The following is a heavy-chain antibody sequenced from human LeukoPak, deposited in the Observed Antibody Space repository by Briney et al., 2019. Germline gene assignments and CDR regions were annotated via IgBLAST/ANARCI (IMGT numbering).Heavy chain of an antibody. D-gene: IGHD3-10*01. CDR3: AGGGSGSGNYYHPVSGGYWFDP. Sequence: ASVKVSCKASGGTFSSYAINWVRQAPGQGLEWMGGIIPIFGTPNYAQKFQGRVTITADESSSTTYMELSSLRSEDTAVYYCAGGGSGSGNYYHPVSGGYWFDPWGQGTLVTVSS. V-gene: IGHV1-69*13. CDR2: IIPIFGTP. CDR1: GGTFSSYA. J-gene: IGHJ5*02.